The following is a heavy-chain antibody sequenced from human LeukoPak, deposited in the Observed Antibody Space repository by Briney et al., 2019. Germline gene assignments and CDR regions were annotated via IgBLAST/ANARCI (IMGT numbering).Heavy chain of an antibody. V-gene: IGHV2-70*11. CDR2: IDWDDDK. D-gene: IGHD4-17*01. J-gene: IGHJ6*02. Sequence: ESGPALVKPTQTLTLTCTFSGFSLSTSGMCVSWIRQPPGKALEWLARIDWDDDKYYSTSLKTRLTISKDTSKNQVVLTMTNMDPVDTATYYCARITAPTTENGMDVWGQGTTVTVSS. CDR1: GFSLSTSGMC. CDR3: ARITAPTTENGMDV.